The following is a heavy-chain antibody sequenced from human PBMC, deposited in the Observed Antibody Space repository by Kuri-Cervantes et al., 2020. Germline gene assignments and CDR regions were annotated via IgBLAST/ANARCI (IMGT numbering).Heavy chain of an antibody. D-gene: IGHD2-2*01. CDR2: ISSSGSTI. Sequence: GESLKISCAAYGFTFSSYEMNWVRQAPGKGLEWVSYISSSGSTIYYADSVKGRFTISRDNSKNTLYLQMNSLRAEDTAVYYCAKDLTSDIVVVPAAPAMDYWGQGTLVTVSS. CDR3: AKDLTSDIVVVPAAPAMDY. CDR1: GFTFSSYE. V-gene: IGHV3-48*03. J-gene: IGHJ4*02.